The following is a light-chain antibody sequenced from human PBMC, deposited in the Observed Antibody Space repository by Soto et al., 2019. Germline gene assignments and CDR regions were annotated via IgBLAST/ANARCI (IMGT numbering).Light chain of an antibody. J-gene: IGKJ1*01. V-gene: IGKV1-5*01. CDR1: QTISSW. CDR3: QQYNSYSWT. Sequence: DIQMTQSPSTLSGSVGDRVTITCRASQTISSWLAWYQQKPGKAPKLLIYDASSLESGVPSRFSGSGSGTEFTLTISSLHPDDFATYYCQQYNSYSWTFGQGTKVDIK. CDR2: DAS.